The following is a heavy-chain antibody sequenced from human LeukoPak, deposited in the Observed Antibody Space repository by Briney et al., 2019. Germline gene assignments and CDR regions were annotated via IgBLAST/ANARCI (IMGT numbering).Heavy chain of an antibody. CDR2: ISGGGDA. CDR3: AKEGITGADS. CDR1: GFPFNRFD. Sequence: SGGSLRLSCTASGFPFNRFDMSWVRQAPGQGLACVSAISGGGDAHYADSVKGRFTISRDNSKNTLFLHMNNLTADDTALYYCAKEGITGADSWGQGTLVSVSS. V-gene: IGHV3-23*01. J-gene: IGHJ4*02.